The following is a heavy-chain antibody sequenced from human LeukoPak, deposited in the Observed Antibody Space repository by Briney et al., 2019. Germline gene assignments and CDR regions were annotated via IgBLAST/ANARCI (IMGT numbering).Heavy chain of an antibody. J-gene: IGHJ5*02. V-gene: IGHV1-46*01. CDR3: ARAWDYYGSGSYIPSNWFDP. CDR2: INPSGGST. Sequence: GASVKVSCKASGYTFTSYYMHWVRQAPGQGLEWMGIINPSGGSTSYAQKFQGRVTMTRDTSTSTVYMELGSLRSEDTAVYYCARAWDYYGSGSYIPSNWFDPWGQGTLVTVSS. CDR1: GYTFTSYY. D-gene: IGHD3-10*01.